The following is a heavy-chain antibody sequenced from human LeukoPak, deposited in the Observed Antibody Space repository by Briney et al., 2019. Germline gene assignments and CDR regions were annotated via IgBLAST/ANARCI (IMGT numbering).Heavy chain of an antibody. CDR2: IRSKAYGGTT. CDR3: TRSTPYYYDSSGYYLNFVY. Sequence: GRSLRLSCTGSGFTFGDYAMSWVRQAPGKGLEWVGFIRSKAYGGTTEYAASVKGRFTISRDDSKSIAYLQMNSLKTEDTAVYYCTRSTPYYYDSSGYYLNFVYWGQGTLVTVSS. D-gene: IGHD3-22*01. V-gene: IGHV3-49*04. CDR1: GFTFGDYA. J-gene: IGHJ4*02.